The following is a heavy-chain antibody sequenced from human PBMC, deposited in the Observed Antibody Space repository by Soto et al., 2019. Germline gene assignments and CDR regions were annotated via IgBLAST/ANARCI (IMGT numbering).Heavy chain of an antibody. CDR1: GVSIISYY. Sequence: SETLSLTCTVSGVSIISYYWSWIRQPPGKGLEWIGYIYYSGSTYYNPSLKSRVTISVDTSKNQFSLKLSSVTAADTAVYYCARSPPQQLVPAALNWFDPWGQGTLVTVSS. J-gene: IGHJ5*02. D-gene: IGHD2-2*01. CDR3: ARSPPQQLVPAALNWFDP. CDR2: IYYSGST. V-gene: IGHV4-59*08.